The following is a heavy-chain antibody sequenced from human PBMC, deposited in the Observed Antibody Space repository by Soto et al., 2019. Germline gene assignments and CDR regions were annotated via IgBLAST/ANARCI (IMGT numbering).Heavy chain of an antibody. V-gene: IGHV3-21*01. CDR3: ARRPGWAYSGSYPEDYFDY. CDR1: GFTFSSYS. J-gene: IGHJ4*02. CDR2: ISSSSSYI. Sequence: PGGSLRLSCAASGFTFSSYSMNWVRQAPGKGLEWVSSISSSSSYIYYADSVKGRFTISRDNAKNSLYLQMNSLRAEDTAVYYCARRPGWAYSGSYPEDYFDYWGQGTLVTVSS. D-gene: IGHD1-26*01.